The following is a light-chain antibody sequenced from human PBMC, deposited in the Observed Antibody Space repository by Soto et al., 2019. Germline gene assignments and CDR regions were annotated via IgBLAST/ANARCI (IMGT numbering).Light chain of an antibody. CDR3: AAWDDSLSGVV. CDR1: SSNIGSNY. Sequence: QSVLTQPPSASGTPGQRVTISCSGSSSNIGSNYVYWYQQLPGTAPKLLIYSNNQRPSGVPDRFSGSKSGTSAPLAISGLRSEDEADYYCAAWDDSLSGVVFGGGTQLTVL. J-gene: IGLJ2*01. V-gene: IGLV1-47*02. CDR2: SNN.